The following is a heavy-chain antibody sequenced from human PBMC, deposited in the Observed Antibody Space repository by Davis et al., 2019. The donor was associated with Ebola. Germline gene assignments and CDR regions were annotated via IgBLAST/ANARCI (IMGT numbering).Heavy chain of an antibody. CDR3: ARDRYSSTWQIHY. CDR2: ISVYNGNT. CDR1: GYSFTSYG. D-gene: IGHD6-13*01. V-gene: IGHV1-18*04. Sequence: ASVKVSCKASGYSFTSYGISWVRQAPGQGLEWMGWISVYNGNTIYAQKFQGRVTMTTDTSTSTAYMELRSLISDDTAVYYCARDRYSSTWQIHYWGQGTLVTVSS. J-gene: IGHJ4*02.